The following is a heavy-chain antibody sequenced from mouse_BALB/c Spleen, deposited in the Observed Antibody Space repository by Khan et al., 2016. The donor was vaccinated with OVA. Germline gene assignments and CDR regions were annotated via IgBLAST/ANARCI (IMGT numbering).Heavy chain of an antibody. CDR2: IWSGGTT. Sequence: QVRLQQSGPGLVQPSQSLSITCTVSGFSLTSYGVHWVRQSPGKGLEWLGVIWSGGTTDYNAPFISRLSISKDNSKSQVFFKMNSLQANDTANYYCARNYDYDEGLAYWGQGTLVTVSA. V-gene: IGHV2-2*02. D-gene: IGHD2-4*01. J-gene: IGHJ3*01. CDR1: GFSLTSYG. CDR3: ARNYDYDEGLAY.